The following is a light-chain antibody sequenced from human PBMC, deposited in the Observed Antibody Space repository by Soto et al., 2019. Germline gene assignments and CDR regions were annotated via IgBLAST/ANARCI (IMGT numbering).Light chain of an antibody. J-gene: IGLJ2*01. CDR1: NSNIGNNY. CDR2: DNN. Sequence: QPVLTQPPSVSAAPGQKVTISCSGTNSNIGNNYVSWYQQLPGTAPKFLIYDNNKRPSGIPDRFSGSRSGTSATLGITGLQTGDEADYYCGTWDNTLSAVVFGGGTKLTVL. CDR3: GTWDNTLSAVV. V-gene: IGLV1-51*01.